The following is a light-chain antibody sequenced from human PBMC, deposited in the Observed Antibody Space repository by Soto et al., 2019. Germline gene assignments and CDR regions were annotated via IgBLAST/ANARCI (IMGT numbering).Light chain of an antibody. J-gene: IGKJ1*01. CDR1: QSVSSN. CDR3: QQYNNWPRT. V-gene: IGKV3-15*01. Sequence: EIVMTQSPATLSVSPGERATLSCRASQSVSSNLAWYQQKPCQAPRLLIYGASTRATGIPARFSGSGSGTEFTLTISSLQSEDSAVYYCQQYNNWPRTFGQGTKVEIK. CDR2: GAS.